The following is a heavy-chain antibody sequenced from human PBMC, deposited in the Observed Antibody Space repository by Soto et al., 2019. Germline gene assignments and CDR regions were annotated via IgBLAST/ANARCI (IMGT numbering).Heavy chain of an antibody. CDR3: ARHDIVAVPAVFDS. J-gene: IGHJ4*02. Sequence: SETLSLTCTVSGGSIRDYYWSWIRQPPGKGLEWIGYIYYSGSTNYNPSLKSRVAVSVDTSKNQFSLKLSSVTAADTAVYYCARHDIVAVPAVFDSWGQGALVTVSS. D-gene: IGHD2-2*01. CDR2: IYYSGST. CDR1: GGSIRDYY. V-gene: IGHV4-59*08.